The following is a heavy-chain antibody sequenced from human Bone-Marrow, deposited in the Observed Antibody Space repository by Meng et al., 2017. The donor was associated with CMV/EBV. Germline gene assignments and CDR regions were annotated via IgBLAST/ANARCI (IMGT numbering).Heavy chain of an antibody. J-gene: IGHJ4*02. CDR1: GGSISSYY. V-gene: IGHV4-59*01. D-gene: IGHD1-1*01. CDR3: ASTTQRAQLDY. CDR2: IYYSGST. Sequence: GSLRLSCTVSGGSISSYYWSWIRQPPGKGLEWIGYIYYSGSTNYNPSLKSRVTISVDTSKNQFSLKLSSVTAADTAVYYCASTTQRAQLDYWRQGTLVTVSS.